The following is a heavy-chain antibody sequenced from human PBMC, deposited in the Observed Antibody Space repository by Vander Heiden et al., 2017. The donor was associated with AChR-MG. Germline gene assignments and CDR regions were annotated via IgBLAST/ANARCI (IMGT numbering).Heavy chain of an antibody. CDR3: ASTRYDYVWGSYRRDY. CDR2: IKQDGSEK. J-gene: IGHJ4*02. CDR1: GFTFSSYW. V-gene: IGHV3-7*03. D-gene: IGHD3-16*02. Sequence: EVQLVESGGGLVQPGGSLRLSCAASGFTFSSYWMSWVRQAPGKGLEWVANIKQDGSEKYYVDSVKGRFTISRDNAKNSLYLQMNSLRAEDTAVYYCASTRYDYVWGSYRRDYWGQGTLVTVSS.